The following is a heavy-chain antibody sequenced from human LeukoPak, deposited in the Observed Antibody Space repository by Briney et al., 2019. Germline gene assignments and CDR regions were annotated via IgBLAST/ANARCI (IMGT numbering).Heavy chain of an antibody. D-gene: IGHD5-18*01. Sequence: ASVKVSCKASGYTFTGYYMHWVRQAPGQGLEWMGWINPNSGGTNYAQKFQGRVTMTRDTSISTAYMELSRLRSDDTAVYYCATPRDTATTADAFDIWGEGTMVTVSS. CDR3: ATPRDTATTADAFDI. CDR2: INPNSGGT. J-gene: IGHJ3*02. V-gene: IGHV1-2*02. CDR1: GYTFTGYY.